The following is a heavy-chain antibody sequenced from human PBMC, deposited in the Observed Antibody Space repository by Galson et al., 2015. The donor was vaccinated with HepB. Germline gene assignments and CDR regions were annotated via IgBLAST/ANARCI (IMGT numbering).Heavy chain of an antibody. J-gene: IGHJ4*02. D-gene: IGHD3-16*01. V-gene: IGHV3-33*01. Sequence: SLRLSCAASGFIFSSYGMHWVRQAPGKGLEWVAIIWYDGSNKYYADSVKGRFTISRDNSENTLYLQMNSLRVEDTAVCYCARDLMRFDYGDYWGQGTLVTVSS. CDR1: GFIFSSYG. CDR3: ARDLMRFDYGDY. CDR2: IWYDGSNK.